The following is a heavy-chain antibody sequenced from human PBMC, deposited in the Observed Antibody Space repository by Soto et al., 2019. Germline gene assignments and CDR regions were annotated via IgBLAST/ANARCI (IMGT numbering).Heavy chain of an antibody. CDR3: ARLDLGELSLTLNYYYYYYMDV. J-gene: IGHJ6*03. Sequence: EASVKVSCKAPGYTFTSYDINWVRQATGQGLEWMGWMNPNSGNTGYAQKFQGRVTMTRNTSISTAYMELSSLRSEDTAVYYCARLDLGELSLTLNYYYYYYMDVRGKGTTVTVSS. CDR1: GYTFTSYD. V-gene: IGHV1-8*01. CDR2: MNPNSGNT. D-gene: IGHD3-16*02.